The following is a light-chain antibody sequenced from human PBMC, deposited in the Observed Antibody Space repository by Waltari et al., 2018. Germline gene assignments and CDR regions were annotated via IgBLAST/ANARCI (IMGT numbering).Light chain of an antibody. CDR3: QQYVSTPST. CDR1: QTINKY. Sequence: DIQMTQSPSSLSASVGDRVTITCWASQTINKYLNWYQQKPGKAPKVLISVVSYLHTGVPSRFSGSGSGTDFTLTISSPQAEDVAVYYCQQYVSTPSTFGQGTRLEIK. J-gene: IGKJ5*01. V-gene: IGKV1-39*01. CDR2: VVS.